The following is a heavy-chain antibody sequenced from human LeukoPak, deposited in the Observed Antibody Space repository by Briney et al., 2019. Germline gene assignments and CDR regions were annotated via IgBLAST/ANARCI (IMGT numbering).Heavy chain of an antibody. J-gene: IGHJ6*02. Sequence: GGSLRLSCAASGFTFSSYGMHWVRQAPGKGLEWVAVISYDGSNKYYADSVKGRFTISRDNSKNTLYLQMNSLRAEDTAVYYCAKGARKRSYCSGGSCYVWYYYYYGMDVWGQGTTVTVSS. CDR3: AKGARKRSYCSGGSCYVWYYYYYGMDV. V-gene: IGHV3-30*18. CDR1: GFTFSSYG. D-gene: IGHD2-15*01. CDR2: ISYDGSNK.